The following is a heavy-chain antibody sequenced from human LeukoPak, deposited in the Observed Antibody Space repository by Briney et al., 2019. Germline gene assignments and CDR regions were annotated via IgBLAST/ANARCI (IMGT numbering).Heavy chain of an antibody. CDR1: GFLFSNCG. Sequence: GESLRLSCAASGFLFSNCGMHWVRQAPGKGLEWVAVMSSDGSDEFYSDSVQGRFTISRDNSKNTLYLQMNSLRAEDTAVYYCARDHAFFVGFGESSGDYWGQGTLVTVSS. CDR3: ARDHAFFVGFGESSGDY. CDR2: MSSDGSDE. J-gene: IGHJ4*02. V-gene: IGHV3-30-3*01. D-gene: IGHD3-10*01.